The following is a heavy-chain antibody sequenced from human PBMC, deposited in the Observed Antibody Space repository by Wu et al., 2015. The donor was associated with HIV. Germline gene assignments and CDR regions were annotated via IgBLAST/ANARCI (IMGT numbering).Heavy chain of an antibody. CDR2: IIPIFGTA. J-gene: IGHJ6*02. CDR3: ARGNYDILTGYYPSFYYYYGMDV. Sequence: QVQLVQSGAEVKKPGSSVKVSCKASGGTFSSYAISWVRQAPGQGLEWMGGIIPIFGTANYAQKFQGRVTIATDESTSTAYMELSSLRSEDTAVYYCARGNYDILTGYYPSFYYYYGMDVWGQGTTVTVSS. V-gene: IGHV1-69*05. D-gene: IGHD3-9*01. CDR1: GGTFSSYA.